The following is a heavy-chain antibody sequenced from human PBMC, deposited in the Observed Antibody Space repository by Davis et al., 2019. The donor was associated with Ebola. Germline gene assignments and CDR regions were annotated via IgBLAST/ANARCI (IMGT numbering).Heavy chain of an antibody. CDR3: ARVPLVGIVVVPAAMPHYYYGMDV. Sequence: ASVKVSCKASGGTFSSYAISWVRQAPGQGLEWMGWINPNSGGTNYAQKFQGRVTMTRDTSISTAYMELSRLRSDDTAVYYCARVPLVGIVVVPAAMPHYYYGMDVWGQGTTVTVSS. D-gene: IGHD2-2*01. CDR1: GGTFSSYA. V-gene: IGHV1-2*02. J-gene: IGHJ6*02. CDR2: INPNSGGT.